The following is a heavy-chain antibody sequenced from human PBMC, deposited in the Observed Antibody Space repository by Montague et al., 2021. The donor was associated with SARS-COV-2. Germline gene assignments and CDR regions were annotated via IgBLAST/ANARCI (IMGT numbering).Heavy chain of an antibody. CDR2: TYYRSKWYN. J-gene: IGHJ4*02. CDR3: ARTSASSDY. CDR1: GDSVSRNSAA. D-gene: IGHD1-26*01. V-gene: IGHV6-1*01. Sequence: CAISGDSVSRNSAAWNWTRQSPSRGLEWLGRTYYRSKWYNDYAVSVKSRITINPDTSKNQISLQLNSVTPEDTAAYYCARTSASSDYWGQGTLVTVSS.